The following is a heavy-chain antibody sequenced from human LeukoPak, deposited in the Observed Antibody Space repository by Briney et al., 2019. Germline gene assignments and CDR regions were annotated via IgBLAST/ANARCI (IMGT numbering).Heavy chain of an antibody. V-gene: IGHV4-4*02. CDR1: GGSVTSTNW. D-gene: IGHD6-25*01. CDR2: VHLDGRT. J-gene: IGHJ4*02. CDR3: AREGGFYRPLDY. Sequence: SETLSLTCDVSGGSVTSTNWWTWFRQPPGKGLEWIGEVHLDGRTNYNPSLKSRLVMSADLPENHISLKLTSVTAADTAVCYCAREGGFYRPLDYSGQGTLVTASS.